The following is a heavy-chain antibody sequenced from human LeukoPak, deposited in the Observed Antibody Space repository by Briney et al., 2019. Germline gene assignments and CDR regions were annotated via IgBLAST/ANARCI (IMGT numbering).Heavy chain of an antibody. CDR1: GGSISSGGYS. V-gene: IGHV4-30-2*01. D-gene: IGHD6-13*01. CDR2: IYHSGST. Sequence: PSQTLSLTCAVSGGSISSGGYSWSWIRQPPGKGLEWIGYIYHSGSTYYNPSLKSRVTISVDRSKNQFSLKLSSVTAADTAVYYCARGAYSRARRYAFDIWGQGTMVTVSS. J-gene: IGHJ3*02. CDR3: ARGAYSRARRYAFDI.